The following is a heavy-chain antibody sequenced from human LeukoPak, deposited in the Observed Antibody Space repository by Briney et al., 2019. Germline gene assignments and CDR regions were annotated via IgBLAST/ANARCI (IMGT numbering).Heavy chain of an antibody. CDR3: ARGPRIAAAGTRFDY. J-gene: IGHJ4*02. Sequence: RDSVKVSCKASGGTFSSYAISWVRQAPGQGLEWMGGIIPIFGTANYAQKFQGRVTITTDESTSTAYMELSSLRSEDTAVYYCARGPRIAAAGTRFDYWGQGTLVTVSS. V-gene: IGHV1-69*05. D-gene: IGHD6-13*01. CDR1: GGTFSSYA. CDR2: IIPIFGTA.